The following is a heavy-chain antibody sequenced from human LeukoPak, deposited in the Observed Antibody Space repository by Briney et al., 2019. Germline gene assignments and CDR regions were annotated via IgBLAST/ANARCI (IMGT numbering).Heavy chain of an antibody. CDR2: ISVSSSQI. J-gene: IGHJ6*03. Sequence: PGGSLRLSCAASGFTFNTYSMNWVRQAPGKGLEWVSSISVSSSQIYYADSVKGRFTISRDNAKNSLYLQMNSLRAEDTAVYYCARDPTCSSTSCYRTQPYYYYMDVWGKGTTVTVSS. V-gene: IGHV3-21*01. D-gene: IGHD2-2*01. CDR3: ARDPTCSSTSCYRTQPYYYYMDV. CDR1: GFTFNTYS.